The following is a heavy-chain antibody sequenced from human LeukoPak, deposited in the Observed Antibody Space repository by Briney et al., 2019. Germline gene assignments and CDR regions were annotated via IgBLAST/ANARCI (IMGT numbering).Heavy chain of an antibody. Sequence: ASVKVSCKASGYTFTSYYMHWVRQAPGQGLEWMGIITPSGGSAIYAQKFQGRVTMTRDMSTSTVYMDLTGLRSDDTAVYYCARMSYYDSSGDNWFDPWGQGTLVTVSS. CDR3: ARMSYYDSSGDNWFDP. D-gene: IGHD3-22*01. CDR1: GYTFTSYY. V-gene: IGHV1-46*01. CDR2: ITPSGGSA. J-gene: IGHJ5*02.